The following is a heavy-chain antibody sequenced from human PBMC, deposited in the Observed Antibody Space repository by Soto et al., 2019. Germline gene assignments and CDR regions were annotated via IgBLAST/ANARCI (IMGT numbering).Heavy chain of an antibody. J-gene: IGHJ4*02. CDR2: ISYDGSNK. CDR3: ANQYKMREGVDY. Sequence: GGSLRLSCAASGFTFSSYGMHWVRQAPGKGLEWVAVISYDGSNKYYADSVKGRFTISRDNSKNTLYLQMNSLRAEDTAVYYCANQYKMREGVDYWGQGTLVTVSS. D-gene: IGHD1-20*01. CDR1: GFTFSSYG. V-gene: IGHV3-30*18.